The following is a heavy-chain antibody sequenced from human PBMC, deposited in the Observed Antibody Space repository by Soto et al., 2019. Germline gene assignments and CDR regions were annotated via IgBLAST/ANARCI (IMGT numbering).Heavy chain of an antibody. J-gene: IGHJ4*02. CDR2: ISGSGGST. CDR1: GFTFSSYA. D-gene: IGHD6-19*01. CDR3: AKVDSSGWYQGIFDY. Sequence: TGGSLRLSCAASGFTFSSYAMSWVRQAPGKGLEWVSAISGSGGSTYYADSVKGRFTISRDNSKNTLYLQMNSLRAEDTAVYYCAKVDSSGWYQGIFDYWGQGTLVTVSS. V-gene: IGHV3-23*01.